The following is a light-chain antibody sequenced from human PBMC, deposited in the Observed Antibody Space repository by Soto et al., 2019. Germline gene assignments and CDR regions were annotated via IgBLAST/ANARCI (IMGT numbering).Light chain of an antibody. CDR1: QSVSSD. Sequence: EIVMTQSPATLSLSPGDRATLSCRASQSVSSDLAWYQHKFGQAPRLVIYAASTRATGIPARFSGSGSGTEFTLSISSLQSEDFAVYYCQQYGSSPRTFGQGTKVDIK. V-gene: IGKV3-15*01. CDR3: QQYGSSPRT. CDR2: AAS. J-gene: IGKJ1*01.